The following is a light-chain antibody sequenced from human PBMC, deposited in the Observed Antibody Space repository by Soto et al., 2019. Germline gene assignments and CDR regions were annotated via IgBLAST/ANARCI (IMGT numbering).Light chain of an antibody. Sequence: QSVLTQPASVSGSPGQSITISCTGTSSDVGGYNDVSWYQQHPGKAPKLMIYDVSNRPSVVSSRFSGTNSGNTASRTISRLTAEDEAYYCCSSYRSSSHVVFGGGTKVTVL. CDR1: SSDVGGYND. CDR2: DVS. J-gene: IGLJ2*01. V-gene: IGLV2-14*01. CDR3: SSYRSSSHVV.